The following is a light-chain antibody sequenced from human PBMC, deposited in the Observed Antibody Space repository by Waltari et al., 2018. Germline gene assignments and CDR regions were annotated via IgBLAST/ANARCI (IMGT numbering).Light chain of an antibody. CDR2: KAS. V-gene: IGKV1-39*01. CDR3: QHGYGTPLT. CDR1: ENINNY. J-gene: IGKJ4*01. Sequence: DIQMTQSPSSLSASVGDRVTITCRASENINNYLNWYQQKPGKAPKLLIYKASTLQSGVPSRFSGSGSGTDYTFTISSLQSEDVATYYCQHGYGTPLTFGGGTKV.